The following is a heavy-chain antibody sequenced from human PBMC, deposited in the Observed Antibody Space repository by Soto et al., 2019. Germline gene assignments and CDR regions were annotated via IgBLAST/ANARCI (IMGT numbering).Heavy chain of an antibody. D-gene: IGHD1-26*01. Sequence: ASVKVSSKAYGYTFTNYYMHWVRQAPGQGLEWMGVIHYSGSTPTYAQKFQGRVTMARDTSTSTVSVELSSLTSSDTAVYYCSIGGPDLAPIVSFAYLRPGPLLPVSS. CDR1: GYTFTNYY. CDR2: IHYSGSTP. J-gene: IGHJ4*01. CDR3: SIGGPDLAPIVSFAY. V-gene: IGHV1-46*01.